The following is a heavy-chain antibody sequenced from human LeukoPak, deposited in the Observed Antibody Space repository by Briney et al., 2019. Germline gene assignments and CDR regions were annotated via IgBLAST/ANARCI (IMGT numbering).Heavy chain of an antibody. CDR3: AKATAYNSYYFDC. CDR2: LSGSGATT. D-gene: IGHD5-24*01. V-gene: IGHV3-23*01. Sequence: GGSLRLSCAASGFTFYTYAMTWVRQPPGKGLEWFSGLSGSGATTYYAASVKGRFTISRDNSKNTLYLQMNSLRAEDTAVYYCAKATAYNSYYFDCWGQGTLVTVSS. J-gene: IGHJ4*02. CDR1: GFTFYTYA.